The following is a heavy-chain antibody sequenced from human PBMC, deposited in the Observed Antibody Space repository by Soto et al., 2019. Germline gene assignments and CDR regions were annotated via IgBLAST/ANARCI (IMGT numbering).Heavy chain of an antibody. V-gene: IGHV3-33*01. J-gene: IGHJ3*02. Sequence: GGSLRLSCAASGFTFSSYGMHWVRQAPGKGLEWVAVIWYDGSNKYYADSVKGRFTISRDNSKNTLYLQMNSLRAEDTAVYYCASAPLSMSAAFDIWGQGTMVTVSS. CDR2: IWYDGSNK. CDR3: ASAPLSMSAAFDI. D-gene: IGHD6-6*01. CDR1: GFTFSSYG.